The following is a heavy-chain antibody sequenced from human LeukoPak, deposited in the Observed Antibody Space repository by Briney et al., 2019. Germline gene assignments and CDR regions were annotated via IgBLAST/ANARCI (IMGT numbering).Heavy chain of an antibody. CDR3: ASANYCSGGSCYSDWFDP. Sequence: PGGSLRLSCAASGFTFSYYWMHWVRQAPGKGLVWVSRINHDGSSTTYADSVKGRFTISRDNAKNTLYLQMNSLRAEDTAVYYCASANYCSGGSCYSDWFDPWGQGTLVTVSS. J-gene: IGHJ5*02. V-gene: IGHV3-74*01. CDR1: GFTFSYYW. D-gene: IGHD2-15*01. CDR2: INHDGSST.